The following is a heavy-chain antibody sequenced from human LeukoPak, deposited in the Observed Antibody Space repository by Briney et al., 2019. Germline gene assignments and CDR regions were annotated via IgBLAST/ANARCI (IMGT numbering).Heavy chain of an antibody. J-gene: IGHJ4*02. CDR1: GYTFTSYG. CDR3: ARDPHGDYYFDY. V-gene: IGHV1-46*01. D-gene: IGHD4-17*01. CDR2: INPSGGST. Sequence: ASVKVSCKASGYTFTSYGISWVRQAPGQGLEWMGIINPSGGSTSYAQKFQGRVTMTRDTSTSTVYMELSSLRSEDTAVYYCARDPHGDYYFDYWGQGTLVTVSS.